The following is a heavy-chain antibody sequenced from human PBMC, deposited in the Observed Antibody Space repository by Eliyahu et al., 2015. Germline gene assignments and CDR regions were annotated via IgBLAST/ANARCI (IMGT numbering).Heavy chain of an antibody. J-gene: IGHJ4*02. D-gene: IGHD2-2*01. V-gene: IGHV1-2*02. Sequence: VQLVQSGAEVXKPGASVKVSCXASGYXXTGYYMHWVRQAPGQGLEWMGWINPNSGGTNYAQKFQGRVTMTRDTSISTAYMELSRLRSDDTAVYYCARXRSSASCCPLDYWGQGTLVTVSS. CDR2: INPNSGGT. CDR1: GYXXTGYY. CDR3: ARXRSSASCCPLDY.